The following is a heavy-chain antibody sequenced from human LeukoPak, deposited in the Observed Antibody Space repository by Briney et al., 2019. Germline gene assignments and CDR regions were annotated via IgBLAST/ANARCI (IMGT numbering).Heavy chain of an antibody. CDR2: INHSGST. V-gene: IGHV4-34*01. Sequence: SETLSLTCAVYGGSFSGYYWSWIRQPPGKGLEWIGEINHSGSTNYNPSLKSRVTISVDTSKNQFSLKLSSVTAADTAVYYCARLNYYDSSAYLTDNWFDPWGQGTLVTVSS. CDR1: GGSFSGYY. CDR3: ARLNYYDSSAYLTDNWFDP. J-gene: IGHJ5*02. D-gene: IGHD3-22*01.